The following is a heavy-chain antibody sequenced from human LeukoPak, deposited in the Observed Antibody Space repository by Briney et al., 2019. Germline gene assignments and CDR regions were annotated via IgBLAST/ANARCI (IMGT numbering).Heavy chain of an antibody. J-gene: IGHJ4*02. Sequence: SETLSLTCTVSGGSISSYYWSWIRQPAGKGLEWIGRIYTSGSTNYNPSLKSRVTMSVDTSKNQFSLKLSSVTAADTAVYYCARDTPLDRYNYDSSGYSSASQFDYWGQGTLVTVSS. CDR2: IYTSGST. CDR3: ARDTPLDRYNYDSSGYSSASQFDY. V-gene: IGHV4-4*07. D-gene: IGHD3-22*01. CDR1: GGSISSYY.